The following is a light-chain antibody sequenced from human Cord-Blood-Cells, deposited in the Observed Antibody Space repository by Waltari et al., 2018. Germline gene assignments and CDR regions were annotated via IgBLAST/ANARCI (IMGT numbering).Light chain of an antibody. J-gene: IGLJ2*01. CDR2: EGS. Sequence: QSALTQPASVSGSPGQSITISCTGTSSDVGSYHLFSWYQQHPGKAPKRMIYEGSKRPSGVSNRFSGSKSGNTASLTISGLQAEDEADYYCCSYAGSSIYVVFGGGTKLTVL. CDR1: SSDVGSYHL. CDR3: CSYAGSSIYVV. V-gene: IGLV2-23*01.